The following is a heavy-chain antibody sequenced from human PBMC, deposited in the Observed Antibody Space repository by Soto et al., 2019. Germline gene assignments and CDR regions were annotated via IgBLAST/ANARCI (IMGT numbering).Heavy chain of an antibody. CDR1: GDSVSSNSAA. V-gene: IGHV6-1*01. J-gene: IGHJ6*02. CDR3: ARGVVWFGELLRNYYYYYGMDV. CDR2: TYYRSKWYN. D-gene: IGHD3-10*01. Sequence: SQTLSLTCAISGDSVSSNSAAWNWIRQSPSRGLEWLGRTYYRSKWYNDYAVSVKSRITINPDTSKNQFSLQLNSVTPEDTAVYYCARGVVWFGELLRNYYYYYGMDVWGQGTTVTVSS.